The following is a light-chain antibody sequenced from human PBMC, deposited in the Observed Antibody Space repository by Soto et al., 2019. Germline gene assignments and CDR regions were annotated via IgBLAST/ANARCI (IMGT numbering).Light chain of an antibody. CDR1: QSSRSN. J-gene: IGKJ1*01. CDR2: GAS. V-gene: IGKV3-15*01. Sequence: EIVLTQSPDTLSVSPAEGATLSCSGRQSSRSNLARYQQRPGQAPRLLMYGASTRADGIPDRFTGSGSGTEFTLTISRLESEDFALYCCQQYQNLWTFGQGTKVDIK. CDR3: QQYQNLWT.